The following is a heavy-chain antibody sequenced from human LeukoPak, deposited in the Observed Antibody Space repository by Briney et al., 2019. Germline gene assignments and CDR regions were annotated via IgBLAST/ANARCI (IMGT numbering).Heavy chain of an antibody. CDR1: GYTLTSYA. V-gene: IGHV1-3*01. J-gene: IGHJ6*02. CDR2: INAGNGNT. CDR3: ARENVVVVPAAPPSYYGMDV. D-gene: IGHD2-2*01. Sequence: ASVKVSCKASGYTLTSYAMHWVRQAPGQRLEWMGWINAGNGNTKYSQKFQGRVTITRDTSASTAYMELSSLRSEDTAVYYCARENVVVVPAAPPSYYGMDVWGQGTTVTVSS.